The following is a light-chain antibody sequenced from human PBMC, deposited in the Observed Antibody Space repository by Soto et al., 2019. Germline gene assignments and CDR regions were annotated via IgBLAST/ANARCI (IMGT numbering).Light chain of an antibody. V-gene: IGKV3-15*01. CDR3: QHYNNLPLT. Sequence: ELVMTQSPATLSVSPGEGATLSCRASQSVRSDLAWYQHKPGLAPRLLIYGVSTRATGIPVRFSGSGSGTEFTLSIISMQSVESEIDYWQHYNNLPLTFGGGTKVDIK. J-gene: IGKJ4*01. CDR1: QSVRSD. CDR2: GVS.